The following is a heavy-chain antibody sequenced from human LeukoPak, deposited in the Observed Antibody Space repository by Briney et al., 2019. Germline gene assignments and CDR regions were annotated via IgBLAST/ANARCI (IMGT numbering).Heavy chain of an antibody. V-gene: IGHV1-69*13. CDR1: RGTFSSYA. Sequence: WASVKVSCKPSRGTFSSYAISWVRPTPGQGVEWMGGIIPIFVIAYYAQKFQGRVTITADESTSTAYMELSSLRSEDTAVYYCAEAGPDAFDIWGQGTRVTVSS. J-gene: IGHJ3*02. D-gene: IGHD6-13*01. CDR2: IIPIFVIA. CDR3: AEAGPDAFDI.